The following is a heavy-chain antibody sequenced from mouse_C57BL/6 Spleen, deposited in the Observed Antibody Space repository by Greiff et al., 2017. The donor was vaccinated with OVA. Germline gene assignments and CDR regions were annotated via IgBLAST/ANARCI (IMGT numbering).Heavy chain of an antibody. Sequence: VQLQQPGAELVKPGASVKLSCKASGYTFTSYWMHWVKQRPGQGLEWIGMIHPYSGSTNYNEKFKSKATLTVDKSSRTAYMHLSSLTSENSAVYYGARSGDDGYDDWGKGTTLTVSS. D-gene: IGHD2-3*01. CDR1: GYTFTSYW. J-gene: IGHJ2*01. CDR2: IHPYSGST. CDR3: ARSGDDGYDD. V-gene: IGHV1-64*01.